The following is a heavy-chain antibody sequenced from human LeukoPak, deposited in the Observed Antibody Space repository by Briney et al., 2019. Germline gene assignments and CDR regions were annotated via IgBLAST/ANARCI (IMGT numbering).Heavy chain of an antibody. CDR1: GLTFSSYW. J-gene: IGHJ2*01. D-gene: IGHD4-11*01. V-gene: IGHV3-7*01. CDR2: IKQDGSDK. CDR3: ARATVRTIGYFDL. Sequence: GGSLRLSCAASGLTFSSYWMSWVRQAPGKGLEWVANIKQDGSDKYYVDSVKGRFTISRDNAKNSLYLQMNSLRDEDTAVYYCARATVRTIGYFDLWGRGTLVTVSS.